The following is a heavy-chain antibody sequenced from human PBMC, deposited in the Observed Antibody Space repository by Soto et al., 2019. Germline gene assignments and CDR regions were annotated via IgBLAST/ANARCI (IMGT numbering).Heavy chain of an antibody. V-gene: IGHV1-18*01. CDR3: AREKLTDVVTLALDL. Sequence: QVQLVQSGTDVKKPGASVKVSCRVFGYNFTKSGINWVRQAPGQGLEWMGWISAKNGNTNYAQKFRGRVTMTTDTITRTVYMELRSPTSDDTAVYYCAREKLTDVVTLALDLWGQGTMVFVSS. D-gene: IGHD2-21*02. CDR1: GYNFTKSG. CDR2: ISAKNGNT. J-gene: IGHJ3*01.